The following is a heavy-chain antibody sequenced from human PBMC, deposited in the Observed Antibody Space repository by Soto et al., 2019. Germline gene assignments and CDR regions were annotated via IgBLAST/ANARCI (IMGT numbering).Heavy chain of an antibody. CDR3: ARGGYSSTWSNLLDRSGREV. CDR2: IVPLFRTT. Sequence: SVKVSCKTSGGTFSSYAINCVRQAPGQGLEWMGGIVPLFRTTNYAQKFQGRVTITADTSTYTVYMELSELRSGDTAVYYCARGGYSSTWSNLLDRSGREVWGNGNTVIVSS. D-gene: IGHD6-13*01. V-gene: IGHV1-69*06. J-gene: IGHJ6*04. CDR1: GGTFSSYA.